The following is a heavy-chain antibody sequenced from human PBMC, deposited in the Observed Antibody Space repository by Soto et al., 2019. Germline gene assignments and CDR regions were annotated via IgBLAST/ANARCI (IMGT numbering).Heavy chain of an antibody. V-gene: IGHV3-66*01. CDR2: IYTGGGA. CDR1: GFIVSTSY. Sequence: EVQLVESGGGLVQPGGSLRLSCAASGFIVSTSYMNWVRQAPGKGLEWVSVIYTGGGAYYADSVKGRFTISRDDSKNTVYLQMNSLRAVDTAVYYCARDSYSAYWGQGTLVTVSS. D-gene: IGHD1-26*01. CDR3: ARDSYSAY. J-gene: IGHJ4*02.